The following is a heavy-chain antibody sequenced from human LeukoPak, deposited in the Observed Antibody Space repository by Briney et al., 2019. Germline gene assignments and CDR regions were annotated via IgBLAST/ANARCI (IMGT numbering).Heavy chain of an antibody. D-gene: IGHD2-2*01. J-gene: IGHJ4*02. CDR3: TTAGSPYQLLFDS. Sequence: PGGSLRLSCAASGFTFSNAWMSWVRQAPGKGLEWVGRIKSRTDGGTTDYAAPVKGRFTISRDDSKNTLYLHMNSLKAEDTAVYYCTTAGSPYQLLFDSWGQGTLVTVSS. CDR1: GFTFSNAW. CDR2: IKSRTDGGTT. V-gene: IGHV3-15*01.